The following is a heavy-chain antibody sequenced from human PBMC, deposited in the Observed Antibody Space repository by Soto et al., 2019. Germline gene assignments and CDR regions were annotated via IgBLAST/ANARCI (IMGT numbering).Heavy chain of an antibody. CDR1: GFTFSSYA. CDR3: AKDKRGSSWYLGHYYGMDV. V-gene: IGHV3-23*01. Sequence: EVQLLESGGGLVQPGGSLRLSCAASGFTFSSYAMSWVRQAPGKGLEWVSAISGSGGSTYYADSVKGRFTISRDNSKNTLYLQMNSLRAEDTAVYYCAKDKRGSSWYLGHYYGMDVWGQGTTVTVSS. J-gene: IGHJ6*02. CDR2: ISGSGGST. D-gene: IGHD6-13*01.